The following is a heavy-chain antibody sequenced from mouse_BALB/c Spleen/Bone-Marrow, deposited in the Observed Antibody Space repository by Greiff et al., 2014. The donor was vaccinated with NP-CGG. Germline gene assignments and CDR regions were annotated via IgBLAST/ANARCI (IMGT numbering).Heavy chain of an antibody. V-gene: IGHV1-4*01. J-gene: IGHJ2*01. CDR2: INPSSGYT. Sequence: QVQLQQPGAELARPGASVKMSCKASGYSFTSYTMHWVKQRPGQGLEWIGYINPSSGYTNYNQKFKDKATLTADKSSSTAYMQLSSQTSEDSAVYYCARGWDYEGYFDYWGQGTTLTVSS. CDR3: ARGWDYEGYFDY. CDR1: GYSFTSYT. D-gene: IGHD2-4*01.